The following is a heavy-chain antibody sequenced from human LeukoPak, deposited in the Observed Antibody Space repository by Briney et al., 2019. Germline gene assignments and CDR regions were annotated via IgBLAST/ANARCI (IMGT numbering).Heavy chain of an antibody. CDR2: INHSGST. D-gene: IGHD2/OR15-2a*01. CDR3: AADRNNRSWYYY. J-gene: IGHJ4*02. CDR1: GGSFSGYY. Sequence: SETLSLTCAVYGGSFSGYYWSWNRQPPGKGLEWIGEINHSGSTNYNPSLKSRVTISVDTSKNQFSLKLSSVTAADTAVYYCAADRNNRSWYYYWGQGILVTVSS. V-gene: IGHV4-34*01.